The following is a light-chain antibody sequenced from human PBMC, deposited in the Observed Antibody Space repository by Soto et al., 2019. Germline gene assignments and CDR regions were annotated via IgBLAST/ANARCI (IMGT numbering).Light chain of an antibody. Sequence: GLSHSAATLSLTPGESLTLSCRASPRFXNYVGWDERKPGQSPRVLTSGEFNRATGIAARFSGSGSGADSTLTLSSLRPEAVAFEYGHQRNTRSPHTFGQGTRVEI. CDR1: PRFXNY. CDR3: HQRNTRSPHT. J-gene: IGKJ5*01. CDR2: GEF. V-gene: IGKV3-11*01.